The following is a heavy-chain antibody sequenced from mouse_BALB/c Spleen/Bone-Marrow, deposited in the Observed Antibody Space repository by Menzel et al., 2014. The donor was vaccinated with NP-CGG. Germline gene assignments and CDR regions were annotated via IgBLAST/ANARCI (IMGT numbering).Heavy chain of an antibody. J-gene: IGHJ2*01. D-gene: IGHD1-1*02. CDR2: IRNKANGYTT. CDR3: ARDKGRGFFDY. V-gene: IGHV7-3*02. Sequence: EVQRVESGGGLVQPGGSLRLSCATSGFTFTDYYMNWVRQPPGKALEWLGFIRNKANGYTTEYSASVKSRFTISRDNSQNILHLQMNTLRADDSATYYCARDKGRGFFDYWGQGTTLTVSS. CDR1: GFTFTDYY.